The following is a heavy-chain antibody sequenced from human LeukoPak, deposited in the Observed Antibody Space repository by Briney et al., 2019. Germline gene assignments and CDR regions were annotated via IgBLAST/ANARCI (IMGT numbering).Heavy chain of an antibody. CDR1: GYTFTGYY. J-gene: IGHJ6*02. CDR2: INPNSGGT. V-gene: IGHV1-2*02. CDR3: AREAGDYYYGMDV. Sequence: GSSVKVSCKASGYTFTGYYMHWVRQAPGQGREWMGWINPNSGGTNYAQKFQGRVTMTRDTSISTAYMELSRLRSDDTAVYYCAREAGDYYYGMDVWGQGTTVTVSS. D-gene: IGHD6-25*01.